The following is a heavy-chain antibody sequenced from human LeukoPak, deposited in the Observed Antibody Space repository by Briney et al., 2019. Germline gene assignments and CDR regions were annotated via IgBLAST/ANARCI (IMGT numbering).Heavy chain of an antibody. V-gene: IGHV4-4*07. Sequence: SETLSLTCTVSGGSINSYYWSWIRQPAGKGLEWIGRIYSTGSTNYNPSLKSRVTMSVDTFKNQFSLKLSSVTAADSAVYYCARAGVSGYDLAFDDWGQGTLVTVSS. D-gene: IGHD5-12*01. CDR2: IYSTGST. J-gene: IGHJ4*02. CDR1: GGSINSYY. CDR3: ARAGVSGYDLAFDD.